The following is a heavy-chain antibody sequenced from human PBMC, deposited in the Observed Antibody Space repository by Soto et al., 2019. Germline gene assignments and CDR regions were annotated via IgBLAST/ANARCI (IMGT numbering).Heavy chain of an antibody. D-gene: IGHD3-10*01. Sequence: QVQLVQSGAEVKKPGASVKVSCKASGYTFTSCGISWVRQAPGQGLEWMGWISAYNGNTNYAQKLQGRVTMTTDTSTSTAYMELRSLRSDDTAVYYCARGAHMVRGVFRGGSMDVWGQGTTVTVSS. CDR2: ISAYNGNT. CDR3: ARGAHMVRGVFRGGSMDV. CDR1: GYTFTSCG. V-gene: IGHV1-18*01. J-gene: IGHJ6*02.